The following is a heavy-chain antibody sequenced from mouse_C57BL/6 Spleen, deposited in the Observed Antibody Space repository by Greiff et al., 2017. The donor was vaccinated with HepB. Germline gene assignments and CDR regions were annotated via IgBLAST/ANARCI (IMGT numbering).Heavy chain of an antibody. D-gene: IGHD1-1*01. V-gene: IGHV1-82*01. Sequence: QVQLQQSGPELVKPGASVKISCKASGYAFSSSWMNWVKQRPGKGLEWIGRIYPGDGDTNYNGKFKGKATLTADKSSSTAYMQLSSLTSEDSAVYFCARFPIYGSSYDFDYGGQGTTLTVSS. CDR2: IYPGDGDT. J-gene: IGHJ2*01. CDR1: GYAFSSSW. CDR3: ARFPIYGSSYDFDY.